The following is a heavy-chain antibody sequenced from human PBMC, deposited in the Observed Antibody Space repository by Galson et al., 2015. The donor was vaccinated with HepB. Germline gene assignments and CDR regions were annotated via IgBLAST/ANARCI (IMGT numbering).Heavy chain of an antibody. V-gene: IGHV1-18*04. D-gene: IGHD4/OR15-4a*01. CDR3: TAKYTGGSFDY. CDR1: GYTSTSYG. Sequence: SVKVSCKASGYTSTSYGISWVRQAPGQGLEWMGWISAYNGNTNYAQKLQGRVTMTTDTSTSTAYMELRSLRSDDTAVYYCTAKYTGGSFDYWGQGTLVTVSS. J-gene: IGHJ4*02. CDR2: ISAYNGNT.